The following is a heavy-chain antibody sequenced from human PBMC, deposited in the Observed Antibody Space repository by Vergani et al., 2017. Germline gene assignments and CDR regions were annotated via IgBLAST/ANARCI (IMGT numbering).Heavy chain of an antibody. J-gene: IGHJ4*02. CDR3: ARDRAYCHEGSCAL. D-gene: IGHD2-15*01. CDR2: VLFDGSNE. Sequence: QVQLVQSGGGVVQPGGSLSLSCVASGFTFNRYGMQWVRQAPGKGLEWVAYVLFDGSNEYYADSVKGRFIVSRDNSNDALYLQMNSLRTDDTAVYYCARDRAYCHEGSCALWGQGSVVTVSS. V-gene: IGHV3-30*02. CDR1: GFTFNRYG.